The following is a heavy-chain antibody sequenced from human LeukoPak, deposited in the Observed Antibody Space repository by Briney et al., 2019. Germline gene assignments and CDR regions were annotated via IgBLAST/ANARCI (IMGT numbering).Heavy chain of an antibody. V-gene: IGHV4-31*03. J-gene: IGHJ4*02. D-gene: IGHD2-2*01. Sequence: PSETLSLTCTISGGSISSSSFYWGWIRQPPGKGLEWIGYIYYSGSTYYNPSLKSRVTISVDTSKNQFSLKLSSVTAADTAVYYCAREESTSWKTYYFDYWGQGTLVTVSS. CDR3: AREESTSWKTYYFDY. CDR1: GGSISSSSFY. CDR2: IYYSGST.